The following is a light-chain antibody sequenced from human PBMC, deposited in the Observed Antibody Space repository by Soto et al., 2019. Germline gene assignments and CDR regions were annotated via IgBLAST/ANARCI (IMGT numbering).Light chain of an antibody. CDR1: QGISSY. Sequence: DIQLTQSPSFLSASVGDRVTITCRASQGISSYLAWYQQRPGEPPELLIYGASTLQSGVASRFSGSGSGTEFTLTIFSLQPDDFATYYCQQYNSYAITFGQGTRLEI. CDR3: QQYNSYAIT. J-gene: IGKJ5*01. V-gene: IGKV1-9*01. CDR2: GAS.